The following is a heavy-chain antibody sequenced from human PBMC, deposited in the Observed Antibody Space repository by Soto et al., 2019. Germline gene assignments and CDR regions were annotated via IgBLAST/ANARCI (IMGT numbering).Heavy chain of an antibody. V-gene: IGHV4-34*01. CDR3: ARGIYFWSGYPDY. Sequence: ETLSLTCAVYGGSFSGYYWSWIRQPPGKGLEWIGEINHSGSTNYNPSLKSRVTISVDTSKNQFSLKLSSVTAADTAVYYCARGIYFWSGYPDYWGQGTLVTVSS. CDR2: INHSGST. CDR1: GGSFSGYY. D-gene: IGHD3-3*01. J-gene: IGHJ4*02.